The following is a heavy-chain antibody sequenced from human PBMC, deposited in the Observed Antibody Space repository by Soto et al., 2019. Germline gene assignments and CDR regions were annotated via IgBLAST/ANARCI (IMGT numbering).Heavy chain of an antibody. J-gene: IGHJ6*02. D-gene: IGHD3-10*01. V-gene: IGHV4-4*02. CDR2: IYHSGST. Sequence: SETLSLTCAVSGGSISSSNWWSWVRQPPGKGLEWIGEIYHSGSTNYNPSLKSRVTISVDKSKNQFSLKLSSVTAADTAVYYCARCYGSGSSYNYYYGMDVWGQGTTVTVSS. CDR3: ARCYGSGSSYNYYYGMDV. CDR1: GGSISSSNW.